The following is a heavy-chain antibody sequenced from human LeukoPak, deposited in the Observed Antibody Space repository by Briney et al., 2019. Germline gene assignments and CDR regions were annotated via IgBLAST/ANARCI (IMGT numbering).Heavy chain of an antibody. V-gene: IGHV3-21*01. CDR3: ACFVGATQDV. D-gene: IGHD1-26*01. CDR2: ISSTSTYI. CDR1: GFTFSSYS. Sequence: GGSLRLSCAASGFTFSSYSMNWVRQAPGKGLEWVSSISSTSTYIYYADSVRGRFTISRDNAKNSLYLQMNSLGDETTHVYFCACFVGATQDVWGKGTTVIVFS. J-gene: IGHJ6*01.